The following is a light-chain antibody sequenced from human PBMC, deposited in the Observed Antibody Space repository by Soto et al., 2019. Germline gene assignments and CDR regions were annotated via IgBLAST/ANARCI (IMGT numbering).Light chain of an antibody. J-gene: IGKJ4*01. CDR1: QSISNN. CDR3: QQYHHWPPLT. Sequence: EIVMTQSPATLSVSPGERATLSCRASQSISNNLAWYQQEVGQAPRLLISGASTRATGIPARFSGSGSGTEFTLTISSLQSEDFAIYYCQQYHHWPPLTFGGGTKVEIK. V-gene: IGKV3-15*01. CDR2: GAS.